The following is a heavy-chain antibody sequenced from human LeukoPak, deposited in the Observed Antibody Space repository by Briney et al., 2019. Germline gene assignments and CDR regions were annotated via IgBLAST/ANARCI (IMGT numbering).Heavy chain of an antibody. CDR3: ARDNDDLYYFDY. J-gene: IGHJ4*02. CDR2: ISSGGSTI. D-gene: IGHD1-1*01. V-gene: IGHV3-48*03. CDR1: GFTFSSYE. Sequence: PGGSLRLSCAASGFTFSSYEMNWVRQAPGKGLEWVSYISSGGSTIFYADSVKGRFIISRDNAKNSLYLQMNSLRAEDTAVYFCARDNDDLYYFDYWGQGTLVTVSS.